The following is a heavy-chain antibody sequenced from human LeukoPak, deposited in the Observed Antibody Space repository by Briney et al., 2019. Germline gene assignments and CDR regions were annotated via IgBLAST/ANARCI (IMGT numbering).Heavy chain of an antibody. CDR1: GCTFSSYA. J-gene: IGHJ3*02. CDR2: IGGSGSDT. D-gene: IGHD3-3*01. Sequence: PGGSLRLSCAASGCTFSSYAMSWVRQAPGKGLEWVSVIGGSGSDTVYADSVKGRFTISRDNSKNTLYLQMNSLRAEDTAVYYCAKDQSTLTDFWSGSRYPYDALDIWGPGTMVTVSS. CDR3: AKDQSTLTDFWSGSRYPYDALDI. V-gene: IGHV3-23*01.